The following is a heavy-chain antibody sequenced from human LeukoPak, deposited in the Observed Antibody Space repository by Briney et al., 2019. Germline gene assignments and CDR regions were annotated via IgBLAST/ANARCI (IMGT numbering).Heavy chain of an antibody. J-gene: IGHJ4*02. Sequence: PSETLSLTCTVSGGSISSSSYYWGWIRQPPGKGLEWIGSIYYSGSTYYNPSLKSRVTISVDTSKNQFSLKLSSVTAADTAVYYCARIVPAAMMPGYFDYWGQGTLVTVSS. CDR1: GGSISSSSYY. CDR2: IYYSGST. V-gene: IGHV4-39*07. CDR3: ARIVPAAMMPGYFDY. D-gene: IGHD2-2*01.